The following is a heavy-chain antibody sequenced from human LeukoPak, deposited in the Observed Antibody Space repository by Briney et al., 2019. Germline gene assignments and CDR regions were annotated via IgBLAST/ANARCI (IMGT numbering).Heavy chain of an antibody. V-gene: IGHV3-74*01. Sequence: GGSLRLSCAASGSGFTFNNYWMHWVRQAPGMGLVWVSRINADGSTTSYADSVRCRFTISRDNAKNTLYLQMNSLRAEDTAVYYCATLISGWSLYWGQRTLVTVSS. CDR3: ATLISGWSLY. CDR1: GSGFTFNNYW. CDR2: INADGSTT. D-gene: IGHD6-13*01. J-gene: IGHJ4*02.